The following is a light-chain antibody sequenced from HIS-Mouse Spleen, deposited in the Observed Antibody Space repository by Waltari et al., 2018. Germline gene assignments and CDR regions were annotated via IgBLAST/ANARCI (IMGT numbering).Light chain of an antibody. CDR1: ALRKTY. CDR2: EDS. CDR3: YSTDSSGNHRV. J-gene: IGLJ2*01. Sequence: SYELTPAPAVSVFPGHTTRVTCPGDALRKTYAYWYQQKSGQAPVLVIYEDSKRPSGIPERFSGSSSGTMATLTISGAQVEDEADYYCYSTDSSGNHRVFGGGTKLTVL. V-gene: IGLV3-10*01.